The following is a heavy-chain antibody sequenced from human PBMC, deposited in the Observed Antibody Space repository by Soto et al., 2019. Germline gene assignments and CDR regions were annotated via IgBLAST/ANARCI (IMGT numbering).Heavy chain of an antibody. D-gene: IGHD1-26*01. Sequence: QVQLVQSGAEMKKPGASVKVSCKASGYTFTSYGTSWARQAPAQGLEWMGWISAYNGNTNYAQKLQGRVTMTTGTSTSTAYMELRSLRSDDTAVYYCASSSALATASLNDYWGRGTLVTVSS. CDR2: ISAYNGNT. V-gene: IGHV1-18*01. CDR1: GYTFTSYG. CDR3: ASSSALATASLNDY. J-gene: IGHJ4*02.